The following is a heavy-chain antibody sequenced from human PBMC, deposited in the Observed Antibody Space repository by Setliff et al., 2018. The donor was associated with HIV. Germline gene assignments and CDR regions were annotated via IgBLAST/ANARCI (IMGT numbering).Heavy chain of an antibody. CDR3: ARSTAEIAVAGI. Sequence: SVKVSCKASGFTFTNSAMQWVRQTRGQRLEWIGWIVVGSEKYFGNSVKGRFTVSRDNPKKTLYLQMNSLRVEDTAVYYCARSTAEIAVAGIWGQGTMVTVSS. J-gene: IGHJ3*02. CDR1: GFTFTNSA. D-gene: IGHD6-19*01. V-gene: IGHV1-58*02. CDR2: IVVGSEK.